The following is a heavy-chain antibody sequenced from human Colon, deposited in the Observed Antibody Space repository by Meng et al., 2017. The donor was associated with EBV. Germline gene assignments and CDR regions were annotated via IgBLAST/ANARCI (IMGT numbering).Heavy chain of an antibody. CDR1: VGSFSSGNHY. D-gene: IGHD4-17*01. CDR3: ASLYGDSSVWYLDL. V-gene: IGHV4-31*03. CDR2: IYYSGST. Sequence: GQSQESGPRVVKTPPTLSLTAMVAVGSFSSGNHYWSWSRQHPGKGLEYIEYIYYSGSTYYNPSLKSRVIISVDTSKHQFPLRLNSVTAADTAVYYCASLYGDSSVWYLDLWGRGTLVTVSS. J-gene: IGHJ2*01.